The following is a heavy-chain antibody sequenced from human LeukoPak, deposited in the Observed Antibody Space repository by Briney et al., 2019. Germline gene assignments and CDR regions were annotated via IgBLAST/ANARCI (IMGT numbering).Heavy chain of an antibody. J-gene: IGHJ4*02. CDR2: IYYSGST. CDR1: GGSFSSGGFY. Sequence: SETLSLTCTVSGGSFSSGGFYWSWIRQPPGKGLEWIGYIYYSGSTNYNPSLKSRVTMSVDSSKTQFSLRLRSVTAADTAVYYCARGDEYSYAVDYWGQGTLVTVSS. V-gene: IGHV4-61*08. CDR3: ARGDEYSYAVDY. D-gene: IGHD5-18*01.